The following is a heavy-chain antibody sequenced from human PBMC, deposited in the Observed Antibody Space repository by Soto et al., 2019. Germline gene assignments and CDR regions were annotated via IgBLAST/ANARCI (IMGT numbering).Heavy chain of an antibody. CDR1: GFTFSGDA. CDR2: ISADSVNT. CDR3: AKRDRGIFAFDY. Sequence: EVQLLESGGGLVQPGGSLRVSCAASGFTFSGDAMTWVRQAPGKGLECVSGISADSVNTYYADSVRGRFTISRDNSKNTLYLQMNSLRAEDTAVYYCAKRDRGIFAFDYCGQGTLVTVSS. J-gene: IGHJ4*02. D-gene: IGHD1-26*01. V-gene: IGHV3-23*01.